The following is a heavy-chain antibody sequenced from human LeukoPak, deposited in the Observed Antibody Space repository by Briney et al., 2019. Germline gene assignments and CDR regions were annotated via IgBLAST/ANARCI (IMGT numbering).Heavy chain of an antibody. CDR1: GLTFNKYW. Sequence: GGSLRLSCEASGLTFNKYWMTWVRQAPGKGLEWVANIKQDGSEKNYVDSVKGRFTISRDNAKNSLSLRMNSLRAEDTAVYYCARGSLVRYYGSGSYRTRAGFDYWGQGTRVTVSS. J-gene: IGHJ4*02. CDR3: ARGSLVRYYGSGSYRTRAGFDY. D-gene: IGHD3-10*01. CDR2: IKQDGSEK. V-gene: IGHV3-7*01.